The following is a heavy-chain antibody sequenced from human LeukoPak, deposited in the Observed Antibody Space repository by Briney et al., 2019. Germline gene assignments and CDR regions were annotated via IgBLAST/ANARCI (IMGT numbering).Heavy chain of an antibody. CDR2: IGQDGSNK. CDR3: VTSRAAAGCD. J-gene: IGHJ4*02. CDR1: GFTFTDYW. Sequence: PGGSLRLSCAASGFTFTDYWMSWVRQAPGKGLEWVANIGQDGSNKFYVASVKGRFSISRDNAKNSVFLQMNNLRVEDTAIYYCVTSRAAAGCDWGQGTLVTVSS. D-gene: IGHD6-13*01. V-gene: IGHV3-7*03.